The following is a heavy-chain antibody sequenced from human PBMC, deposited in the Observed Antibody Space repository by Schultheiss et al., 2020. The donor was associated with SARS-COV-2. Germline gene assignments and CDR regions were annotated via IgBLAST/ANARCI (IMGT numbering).Heavy chain of an antibody. D-gene: IGHD4-11*01. J-gene: IGHJ6*02. CDR1: GYTFTSYG. CDR3: ARGATVTTRPYYYYGMDV. Sequence: ASVKVSCKASGYTFTSYGISWVRQAPGQGLEWMGWISAYNGNTNYAQKLQGRVTMTTDTSTSTAYMELRSLRSEDTAVYYCARGATVTTRPYYYYGMDVWGQGTTVTVSS. CDR2: ISAYNGNT. V-gene: IGHV1-18*01.